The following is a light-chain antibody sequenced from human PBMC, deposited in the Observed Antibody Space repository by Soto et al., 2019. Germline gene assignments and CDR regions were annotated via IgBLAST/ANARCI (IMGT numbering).Light chain of an antibody. CDR2: DAS. J-gene: IGKJ2*01. Sequence: DIQMTQSPSSLSASVGDRVTITCPASQDISTFLNWYHHRPGKAPKLLIYDASHLQSDVASRFSANGVGTDFTFTISSLQPEDVGTYYGQQYDTLSYNFGQGTKL. CDR1: QDISTF. CDR3: QQYDTLSYN. V-gene: IGKV1-33*01.